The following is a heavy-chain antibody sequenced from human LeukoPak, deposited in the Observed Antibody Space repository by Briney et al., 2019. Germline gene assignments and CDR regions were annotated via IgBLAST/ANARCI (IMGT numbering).Heavy chain of an antibody. D-gene: IGHD3-9*01. CDR1: GFTFSSYW. J-gene: IGHJ3*02. Sequence: VGSLRLSCAASGFTFSSYWMTWVRQAPGKGLEWVANIKQDGSEKYYVDSVKGRFTISRDNAKNSLYLQMNSLRAEDTAVYYCARDRRYFDWLHDAFDIWGQGTMVTVSS. CDR2: IKQDGSEK. V-gene: IGHV3-7*04. CDR3: ARDRRYFDWLHDAFDI.